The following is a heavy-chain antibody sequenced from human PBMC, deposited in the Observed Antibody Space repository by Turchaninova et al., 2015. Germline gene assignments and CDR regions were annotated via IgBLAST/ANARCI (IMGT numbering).Heavy chain of an antibody. J-gene: IGHJ4*02. V-gene: IGHV4-34*01. D-gene: IGHD4-17*01. CDR1: GGSFSGYY. CDR2: INPSGRT. Sequence: QVQLQQWGTGLLKPSETLSLTCAVYGGSFSGYYWSWIRQPPGKRREWIGEINPSGRTTYNPSLKSRFPISVDTSKNQFSLKLASVTAADTAVYYCARSDRNTVTTHYWGQGTLVTVSS. CDR3: ARSDRNTVTTHY.